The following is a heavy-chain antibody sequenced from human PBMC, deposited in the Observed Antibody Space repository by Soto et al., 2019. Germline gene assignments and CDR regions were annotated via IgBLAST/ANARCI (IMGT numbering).Heavy chain of an antibody. CDR3: ARSGYFDWLRTTNWFDP. J-gene: IGHJ5*02. Sequence: QVQLVQSGAEVKKPGSSVKVSCKASGGTFSSYTISWVRQAPGQGLEWMGRIIPILGIANYAQKFQGRVTITADKSTSTAYMELSSLRSEDTAVYYCARSGYFDWLRTTNWFDPWGQGTLVTVSS. D-gene: IGHD3-9*01. V-gene: IGHV1-69*02. CDR1: GGTFSSYT. CDR2: IIPILGIA.